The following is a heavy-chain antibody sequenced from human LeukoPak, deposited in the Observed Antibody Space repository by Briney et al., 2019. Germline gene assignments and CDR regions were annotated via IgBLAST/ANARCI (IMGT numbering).Heavy chain of an antibody. CDR2: ISGSGGST. D-gene: IGHD3-10*01. J-gene: IGHJ6*02. Sequence: GASLRLSCAASGFTFSSYAMSWVRQAPGKGLEWVSAISGSGGSTYYADSVKGRFTISRDNSKNTLYLHMNSLRAEDTAVYYCTKDAGARIDYYYGMDVWGQGTTVTVSS. CDR1: GFTFSSYA. V-gene: IGHV3-23*01. CDR3: TKDAGARIDYYYGMDV.